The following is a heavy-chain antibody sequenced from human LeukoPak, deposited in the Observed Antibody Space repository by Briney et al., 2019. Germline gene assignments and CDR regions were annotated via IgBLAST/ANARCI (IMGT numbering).Heavy chain of an antibody. J-gene: IGHJ4*02. CDR2: IYPGDSDA. CDR1: GYSFTSYW. V-gene: IGHV5-51*01. CDR3: ARQGLGIRSPALDY. D-gene: IGHD1-14*01. Sequence: GESLKISCKGSGYSFTSYWIGWVRQMPGKGLGLVGIIYPGDSDARYSPSFQGQVTTSADKSISTAYLQWSSLKASDTAMYYCARQGLGIRSPALDYWGQGTLVTVSS.